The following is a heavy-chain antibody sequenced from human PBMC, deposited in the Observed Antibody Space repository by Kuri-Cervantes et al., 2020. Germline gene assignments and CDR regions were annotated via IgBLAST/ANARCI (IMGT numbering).Heavy chain of an antibody. D-gene: IGHD1-20*01. Sequence: ASVQVSCKASGYTFTSYYMHWVRQAPGQGLEWMGIINPSGGSTSYAQKFQGRVTMTRDTSTSTVYMELSSLRSDDTAVYYCARDGSYNWNDDYYYYGMDVWGQGTTVTVSS. CDR2: INPSGGST. CDR3: ARDGSYNWNDDYYYYGMDV. CDR1: GYTFTSYY. J-gene: IGHJ6*02. V-gene: IGHV1-46*01.